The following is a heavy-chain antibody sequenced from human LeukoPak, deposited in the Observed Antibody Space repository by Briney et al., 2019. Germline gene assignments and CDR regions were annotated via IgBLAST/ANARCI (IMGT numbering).Heavy chain of an antibody. V-gene: IGHV3-66*01. D-gene: IGHD2-2*01. CDR3: ARRYCISNRCYAFDY. CDR1: GFTVSSNY. CDR2: IYSGGST. J-gene: IGHJ4*02. Sequence: GGSLRLSCAASGFTVSSNYMSWVRQAPGKGLEWVSVIYSGGSTYYADSVKGRFTISRDNAKNSLYLQMNSLRAEDTAVYYCARRYCISNRCYAFDYWGQGALVTVSS.